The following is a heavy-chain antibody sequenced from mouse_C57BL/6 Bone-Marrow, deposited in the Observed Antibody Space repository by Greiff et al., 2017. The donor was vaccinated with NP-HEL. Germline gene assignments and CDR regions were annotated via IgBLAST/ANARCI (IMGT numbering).Heavy chain of an antibody. CDR3: ARDGTTVVYFDY. CDR2: ISDGGSYT. J-gene: IGHJ2*01. CDR1: GFTFSSYA. Sequence: DVQLVESGGGLVKPGGSLKLSCAASGFTFSSYAMSWVRQTPEKRLEWVATISDGGSYTYYPDNVKGRFTISRDNAKNNLYLQMSHLKSEDTAMYYCARDGTTVVYFDYWGQGTTLTVSS. V-gene: IGHV5-4*01. D-gene: IGHD1-1*01.